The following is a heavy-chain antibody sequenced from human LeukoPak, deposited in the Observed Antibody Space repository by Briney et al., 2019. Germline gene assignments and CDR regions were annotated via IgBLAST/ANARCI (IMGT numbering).Heavy chain of an antibody. CDR1: GFTVSSNY. CDR2: ISGSGGST. V-gene: IGHV3-23*01. CDR3: ARTAVTPGSSDAFDI. Sequence: GGSLRLSCAASGFTVSSNYMSWVRQAPGKGLEWVSAISGSGGSTYYADSVKGRFTISRDNSQNTLYLQLNSLRAEDTAVYYCARTAVTPGSSDAFDIWGQGTMVTVSS. D-gene: IGHD4-17*01. J-gene: IGHJ3*02.